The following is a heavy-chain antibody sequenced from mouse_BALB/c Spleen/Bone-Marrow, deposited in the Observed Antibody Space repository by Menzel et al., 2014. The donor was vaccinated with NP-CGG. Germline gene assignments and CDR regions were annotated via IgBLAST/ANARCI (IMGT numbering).Heavy chain of an antibody. J-gene: IGHJ3*01. CDR3: ARPYRYDKEFAY. CDR1: GFPFTTYW. D-gene: IGHD2-14*01. V-gene: IGHV1-7*01. Sequence: VKVVDSGAELAKPGASVKLSCKASGFPFTTYWMHWFKQRPGQGLEWIGYIDPSTGHTEYNQNFKDKATLTADKSSSTAYMQLSSLTSEDSAVYYCARPYRYDKEFAYWGQGTLVTVSA. CDR2: IDPSTGHT.